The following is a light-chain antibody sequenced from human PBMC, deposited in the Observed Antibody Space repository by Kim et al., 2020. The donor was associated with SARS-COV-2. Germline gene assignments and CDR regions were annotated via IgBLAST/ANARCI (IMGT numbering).Light chain of an antibody. CDR2: GVS. J-gene: IGKJ1*01. CDR3: QQCGSSPPT. V-gene: IGKV3-20*01. Sequence: EIVLTQSPGTLSLSPGERATLSCRASQSVRNNYLAWYQQKPGQAPRLLIYGVSSRATGVPHRFSGSGSGTDFTLTISRLEPEDFAVYICQQCGSSPPTFGQGTKVDIK. CDR1: QSVRNNY.